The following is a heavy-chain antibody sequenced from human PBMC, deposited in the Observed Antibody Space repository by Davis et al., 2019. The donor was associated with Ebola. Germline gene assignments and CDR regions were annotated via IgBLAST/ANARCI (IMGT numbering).Heavy chain of an antibody. CDR2: IYTSGST. CDR3: ARGRYSSSWYVDY. V-gene: IGHV4-61*09. Sequence: PSETLSLTCTVSGGSISSCSYYWSWIRQPAGKGLEWIGHIYTSGSTNYNPSLKSRVTISVDTSKNQFSLKLSSVTAADTAVYYCARGRYSSSWYVDYWGQGTLVTVSS. D-gene: IGHD6-13*01. CDR1: GGSISSCSYY. J-gene: IGHJ4*02.